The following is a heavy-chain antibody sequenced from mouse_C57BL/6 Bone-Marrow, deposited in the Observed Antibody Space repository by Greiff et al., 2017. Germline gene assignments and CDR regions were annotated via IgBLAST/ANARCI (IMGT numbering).Heavy chain of an antibody. Sequence: QVQLQQPGAELVKPGASVKLSCKASGYTFTSYWMQWVKQRPGQGLAWIGEIDPSASYTNYNHKFKGKAPLTVDTSSSTAYMQLSSLTSEDTAVYYCARDYGSSDWYFDVWGTGTTVTVSS. J-gene: IGHJ1*03. CDR1: GYTFTSYW. D-gene: IGHD1-1*01. CDR3: ARDYGSSDWYFDV. CDR2: IDPSASYT. V-gene: IGHV1-50*01.